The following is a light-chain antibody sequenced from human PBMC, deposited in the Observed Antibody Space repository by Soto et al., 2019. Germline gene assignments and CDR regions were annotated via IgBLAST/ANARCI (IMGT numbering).Light chain of an antibody. CDR3: MQVTHFPFT. CDR2: KIS. V-gene: IGKV2-24*01. Sequence: DIVITQTPLSSPVTVGQPASISCRSSQSLPHTDGNTYLSWLQQRPGQPPRLLLYKISTRFSGVPDRFSGSGAGTDFTLKISRVEAEEVGVYYCMQVTHFPFTFGPGTKLEIK. CDR1: QSLPHTDGNTY. J-gene: IGKJ2*01.